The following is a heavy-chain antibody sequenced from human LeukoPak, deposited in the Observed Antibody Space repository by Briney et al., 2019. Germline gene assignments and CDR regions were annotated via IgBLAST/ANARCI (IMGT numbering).Heavy chain of an antibody. V-gene: IGHV4-39*07. Sequence: SETLSLTCTVSGGSISSSSYYWGWIRQPPGKGLEWIGSIYYSGSTYYNPSLKSRVTISVDTSKNQFSLRLSSVTAADTAVYYCTRDRGQWLVDYWGQGTLVTVSS. J-gene: IGHJ4*02. D-gene: IGHD6-19*01. CDR2: IYYSGST. CDR1: GGSISSSSYY. CDR3: TRDRGQWLVDY.